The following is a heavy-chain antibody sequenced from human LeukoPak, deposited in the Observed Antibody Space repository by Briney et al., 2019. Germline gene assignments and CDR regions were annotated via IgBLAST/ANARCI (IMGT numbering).Heavy chain of an antibody. CDR3: ARDFLVRPYYFDY. D-gene: IGHD3-3*01. Sequence: SETLSLTCTVSGGSNSSSSYYWGWIRQPPGKGLEWIGSIYYSGSTYYNPSLKSRVTISVDTSKNQFSLKLSSVTAADTAVYYCARDFLVRPYYFDYWGQGTLVTVSS. CDR2: IYYSGST. V-gene: IGHV4-39*07. J-gene: IGHJ4*02. CDR1: GGSNSSSSYY.